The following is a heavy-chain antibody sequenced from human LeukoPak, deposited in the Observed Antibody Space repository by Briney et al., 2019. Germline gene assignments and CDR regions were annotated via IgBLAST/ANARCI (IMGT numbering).Heavy chain of an antibody. V-gene: IGHV4-38-2*02. CDR2: IYHSGNT. CDR1: AYSISSGYY. CDR3: VRADYSSSWSHEYFYMDV. Sequence: PSETLSLTCTVSAYSISSGYYWGWIRQPPGKGLEWIGSIYHSGNTYYNPSLKSRVTMSVDTSKNQFSLNLRSVTAADTAVYYCVRADYSSSWSHEYFYMDVWGKGTTVTASS. D-gene: IGHD6-13*01. J-gene: IGHJ6*03.